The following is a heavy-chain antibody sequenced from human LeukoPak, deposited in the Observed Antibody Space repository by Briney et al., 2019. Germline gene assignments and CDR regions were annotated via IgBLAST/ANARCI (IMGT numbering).Heavy chain of an antibody. CDR2: ISGSGGST. CDR3: ASDRDIVGATFDY. J-gene: IGHJ4*02. Sequence: PGGSLRLSCAASGFTFSSYAMSWVRQAPGKGLEWVSAISGSGGSTYYADSVKGRFTISRDNSKNTLYLQMNSLRAEDTAVYYCASDRDIVGATFDYWGQGTLVTVSS. V-gene: IGHV3-23*01. D-gene: IGHD1-26*01. CDR1: GFTFSSYA.